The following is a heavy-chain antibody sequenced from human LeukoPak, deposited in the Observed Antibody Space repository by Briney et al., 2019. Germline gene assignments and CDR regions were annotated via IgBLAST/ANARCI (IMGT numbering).Heavy chain of an antibody. J-gene: IGHJ4*02. V-gene: IGHV3-23*01. CDR2: ISGSGAST. D-gene: IGHD5-24*01. Sequence: PGGSLRLSCAASGFTFSSYAMTWVRKAPGKGLEWVSAISGSGASTYFADSVKGRFTISRDNSKNTLYLQMNSLRAEDTAVYYCAKDRGGYNSGRYFDYWGQGTLVTVSS. CDR3: AKDRGGYNSGRYFDY. CDR1: GFTFSSYA.